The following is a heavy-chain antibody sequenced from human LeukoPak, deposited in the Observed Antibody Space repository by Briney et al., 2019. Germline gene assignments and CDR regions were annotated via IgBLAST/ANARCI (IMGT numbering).Heavy chain of an antibody. J-gene: IGHJ3*02. CDR1: GGSISSYY. CDR2: IYYSGST. V-gene: IGHV4-59*01. CDR3: AKKQQSSGMAFDI. Sequence: SETLSLTCTVSGGSISSYYWSWIRQPPGKGLEWIGYIYYSGSTNYNPSLKSRDTISVDTSKNQFSLRLSSVTAADTAVYYCAKKQQSSGMAFDIWGQGTMVTVSS. D-gene: IGHD1/OR15-1a*01.